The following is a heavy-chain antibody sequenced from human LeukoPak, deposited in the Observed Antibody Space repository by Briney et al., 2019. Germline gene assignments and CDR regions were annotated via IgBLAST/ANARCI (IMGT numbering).Heavy chain of an antibody. Sequence: SETLSLTCTVSGGSISSGGYYWSWIRQHPGKGLEWIGYIYYSGSTYYNPSLKSRVTISVDTSKNQFSLKLSSVTAADTAVYYCARVPLAVGSAYYYYYYYMDVWGKGTTVTASS. CDR2: IYYSGST. D-gene: IGHD2-21*01. CDR1: GGSISSGGYY. CDR3: ARVPLAVGSAYYYYYYYMDV. J-gene: IGHJ6*03. V-gene: IGHV4-31*03.